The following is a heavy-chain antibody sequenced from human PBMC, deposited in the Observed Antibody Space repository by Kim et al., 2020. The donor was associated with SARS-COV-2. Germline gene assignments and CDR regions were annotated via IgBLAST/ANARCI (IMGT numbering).Heavy chain of an antibody. CDR2: IYYSGST. V-gene: IGHV4-39*01. CDR1: GGSISSSSYY. J-gene: IGHJ5*02. Sequence: SETLSLTCTVSGGSISSSSYYWGWIRQPPGKGLEWIGSIYYSGSTYYNPSLKSRVTISVDTSKNQFSLKLSSVTAADTAVYYCATGRYFDWLLAGNWFDPWGQGTLVTVSS. D-gene: IGHD3-9*01. CDR3: ATGRYFDWLLAGNWFDP.